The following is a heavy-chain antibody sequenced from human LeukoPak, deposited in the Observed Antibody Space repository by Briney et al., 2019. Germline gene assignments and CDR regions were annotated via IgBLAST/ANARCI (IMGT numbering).Heavy chain of an antibody. CDR1: GGSISSYY. D-gene: IGHD3-3*01. J-gene: IGHJ6*03. Sequence: SETLSLTCTVSGGSISSYYWSWIRQPAGKGLEWIGRIYTSGSTNYNPSLKSRVTMSVDTSKNQFSLKLSSVTAADTAVYYCARDQRYYDFWSGQIKGYCYMDVWGKGTTVTVSS. V-gene: IGHV4-4*07. CDR3: ARDQRYYDFWSGQIKGYCYMDV. CDR2: IYTSGST.